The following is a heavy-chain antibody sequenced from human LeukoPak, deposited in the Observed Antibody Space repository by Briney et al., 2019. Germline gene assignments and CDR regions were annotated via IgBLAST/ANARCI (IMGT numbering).Heavy chain of an antibody. CDR3: ARDGWELLLFDY. CDR1: GFTFSSYV. Sequence: GRSLRLSCAASGFTFSSYVMHWVRQAPGKGLEWVAVIWYDGSNKYYADSVKGRFTISRDNSKNTLYLQMNSLRAEDTAVYYCARDGWELLLFDYWGQGTLVTVSS. V-gene: IGHV3-33*01. D-gene: IGHD1-26*01. CDR2: IWYDGSNK. J-gene: IGHJ4*02.